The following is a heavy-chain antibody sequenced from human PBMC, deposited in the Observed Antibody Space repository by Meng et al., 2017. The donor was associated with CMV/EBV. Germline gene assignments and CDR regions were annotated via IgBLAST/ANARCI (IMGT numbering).Heavy chain of an antibody. CDR2: INHSGSS. Sequence: SETLSLTCAMTGGSFSGYFWTWIRQPPGKGLEWIGEINHSGSSNHNAPLKSRVTISVDRSRKQFSLKLSSVTAADTAVYYCARDVVVERIVPAAPYGMDVWGQGTTVTVSS. CDR3: ARDVVVERIVPAAPYGMDV. J-gene: IGHJ6*02. CDR1: GGSFSGYF. V-gene: IGHV4-34*01. D-gene: IGHD2-2*01.